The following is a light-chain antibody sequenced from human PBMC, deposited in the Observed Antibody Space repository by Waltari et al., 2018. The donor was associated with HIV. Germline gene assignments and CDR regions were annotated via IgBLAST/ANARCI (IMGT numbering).Light chain of an antibody. CDR2: STN. Sequence: QSVLTQPPSASGTPGQTVNISCSGTSPNIGSNTVNWYPHLHGTAPITLIDSTNQRPAGVPDRFTVSKSGTSASLAISVLQSEVEADYYCAARDDSLNGVVFGGGTKLTVL. CDR1: SPNIGSNT. J-gene: IGLJ2*01. V-gene: IGLV1-44*01. CDR3: AARDDSLNGVV.